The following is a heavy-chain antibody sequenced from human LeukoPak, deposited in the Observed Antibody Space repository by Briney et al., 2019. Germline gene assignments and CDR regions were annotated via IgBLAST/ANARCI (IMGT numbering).Heavy chain of an antibody. D-gene: IGHD3-22*01. V-gene: IGHV3-48*03. J-gene: IGHJ4*02. CDR3: ADGGRDSSGYYNY. Sequence: GGSLRLSCAASGFTFSSYEMNWVRQAPGKGLEWVSYISSSGSTIYYADSVKGRFTISRDNAKNSLYLQMNSLRAEDTAVYYCADGGRDSSGYYNYWGQGTLVTVSS. CDR2: ISSSGSTI. CDR1: GFTFSSYE.